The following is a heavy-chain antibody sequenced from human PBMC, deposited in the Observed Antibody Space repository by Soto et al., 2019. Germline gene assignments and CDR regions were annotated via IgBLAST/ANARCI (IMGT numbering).Heavy chain of an antibody. Sequence: ASVKVSCKASGYTFTSYGISWVRQAPGQGLEWMGWISAYNGNTNYAQKLQGRVTMTTDTSTSTAYMELRSLRSDDTAVYYCARGGITIFGVVTYGMDVWGQGNAVTVYS. CDR2: ISAYNGNT. CDR3: ARGGITIFGVVTYGMDV. CDR1: GYTFTSYG. V-gene: IGHV1-18*01. J-gene: IGHJ6*02. D-gene: IGHD3-3*01.